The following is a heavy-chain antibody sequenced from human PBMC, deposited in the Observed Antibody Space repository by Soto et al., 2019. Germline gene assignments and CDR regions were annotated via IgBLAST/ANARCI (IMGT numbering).Heavy chain of an antibody. CDR2: ISYDGSNK. Sequence: QVQLVESGGGVVQPGRSLRLSCAASGFTFSSYGMHWVRQAPGKGLEWVAVISYDGSNKYYADSVKGRFTISRDNSKNTLYLQMNSLRAEDTAVYYCAKDIYGSGTKGWFDPWGQGTLVTVPS. D-gene: IGHD3-10*01. CDR3: AKDIYGSGTKGWFDP. CDR1: GFTFSSYG. V-gene: IGHV3-30*18. J-gene: IGHJ5*02.